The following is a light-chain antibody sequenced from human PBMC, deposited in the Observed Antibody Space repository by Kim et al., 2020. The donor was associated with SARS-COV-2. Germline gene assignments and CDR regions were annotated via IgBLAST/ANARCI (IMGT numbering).Light chain of an antibody. CDR3: NSRDSSGNHLVV. Sequence: SSELTQDPAVSVALGQTVRITCQGDSLRSYYASWYQQKPGQAPVLVIYGKNNRPSGIPDRFSGSSSGNTASLTITGAQAEDVADYYCNSRDSSGNHLVVFGGGTQLTVL. J-gene: IGLJ2*01. CDR1: SLRSYY. V-gene: IGLV3-19*01. CDR2: GKN.